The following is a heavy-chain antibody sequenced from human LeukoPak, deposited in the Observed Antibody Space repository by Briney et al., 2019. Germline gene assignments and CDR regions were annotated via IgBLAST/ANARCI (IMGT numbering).Heavy chain of an antibody. V-gene: IGHV3-23*01. J-gene: IGHJ4*02. CDR3: AKGNTMIEVVPDY. CDR2: ISGSGGST. CDR1: GFTFSTYA. D-gene: IGHD3-22*01. Sequence: GGSLRLSCAASGFTFSTYAMSGCRQAPGKRLEWGSAISGSGGSTYYADSVKGRFTISRDKSKNTLYLQMNSRRTEDTAVYYCAKGNTMIEVVPDYWGQGTLVTVSS.